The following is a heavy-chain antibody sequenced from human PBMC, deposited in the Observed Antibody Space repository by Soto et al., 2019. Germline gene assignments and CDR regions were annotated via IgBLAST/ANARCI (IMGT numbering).Heavy chain of an antibody. J-gene: IGHJ3*02. CDR3: ARSLNSGYARPEPFNI. Sequence: EVQLLESGGGLVQPGGSLRLSCAASGFTFSSYAMNWLRQAPGKGLEWVSIISSSDGTTYYADSVKGRFTISRDNSKNTLYLQMNTLRAEDTAIYYCARSLNSGYARPEPFNIWGQGTMVTVSS. D-gene: IGHD5-12*01. CDR2: ISSSDGTT. CDR1: GFTFSSYA. V-gene: IGHV3-23*01.